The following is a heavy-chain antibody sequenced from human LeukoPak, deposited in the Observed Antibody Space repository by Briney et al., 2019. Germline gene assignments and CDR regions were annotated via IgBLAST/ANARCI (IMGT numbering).Heavy chain of an antibody. D-gene: IGHD2-15*01. J-gene: IGHJ4*02. CDR3: ARNSCSGGSCYDNRGYFDY. Sequence: SETLSLTCTVSGDSISSGSYYWSWIRQPAGKGLEWIGRIYTSGSTNYNPSLKSRVTISVDTSKNQFSLKLSSVTAADTAVYFCARNSCSGGSCYDNRGYFDYWGQGTLVTVPS. CDR1: GDSISSGSYY. CDR2: IYTSGST. V-gene: IGHV4-61*02.